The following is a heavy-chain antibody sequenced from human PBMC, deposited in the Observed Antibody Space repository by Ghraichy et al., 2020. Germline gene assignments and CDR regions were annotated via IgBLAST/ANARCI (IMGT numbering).Heavy chain of an antibody. CDR1: GFTVSSNY. CDR2: IYSGGST. V-gene: IGHV3-53*01. J-gene: IGHJ3*02. Sequence: GGSLRLSCAASGFTVSSNYMSWVRQAPGKGLEWVSVIYSGGSTYYADSVKGRFTISSDNSKNTLYLQMNSLRAEDTAVYYCARGLGYCSSTSCYNDAFDIWGQGTMVTVSS. D-gene: IGHD2-2*02. CDR3: ARGLGYCSSTSCYNDAFDI.